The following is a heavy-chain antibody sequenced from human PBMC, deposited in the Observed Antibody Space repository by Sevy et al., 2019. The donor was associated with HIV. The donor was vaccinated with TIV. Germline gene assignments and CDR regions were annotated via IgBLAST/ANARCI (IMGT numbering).Heavy chain of an antibody. Sequence: GGSLRLSCEVSGFTFSDYGMHWVRQAPGKGLEWLAVISYDGSDIYYPDSVEGRFTVSRDNSKNPLYLQMNSLRPEDTAVYYCARVGVSYCTDDCYHRFDYWGRGTLVTVSS. V-gene: IGHV3-30*03. CDR2: ISYDGSDI. J-gene: IGHJ4*02. D-gene: IGHD2-21*02. CDR3: ARVGVSYCTDDCYHRFDY. CDR1: GFTFSDYG.